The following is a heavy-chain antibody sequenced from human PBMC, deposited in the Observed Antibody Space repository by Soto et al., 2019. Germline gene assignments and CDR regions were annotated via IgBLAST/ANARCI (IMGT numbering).Heavy chain of an antibody. Sequence: SETQSLTCPFSGGTIRSGGYYWSWIRQHPGKGLEWIGYIYYSGSTYYNPSLKSRATISVDTSKNQFSLKLSSVTAADTAVYYCARWPQLEPRFDYWGQGTLVTVSS. CDR1: GGTIRSGGYY. V-gene: IGHV4-31*03. J-gene: IGHJ4*02. CDR3: ARWPQLEPRFDY. CDR2: IYYSGST. D-gene: IGHD1-1*01.